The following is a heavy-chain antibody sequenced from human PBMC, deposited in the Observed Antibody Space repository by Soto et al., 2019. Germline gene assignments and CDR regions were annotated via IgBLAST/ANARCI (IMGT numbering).Heavy chain of an antibody. V-gene: IGHV3-30*18. CDR2: ISYDGSNK. D-gene: IGHD6-13*01. Sequence: GGSLRLSCAASGFTFSSYGMHWVRQAPGKGLEWVAVISYDGSNKYYADSVKGRFTISRDNSKNTLYLQMNSLRAEDTAVYYCAKEEYSSSWYSPYYYYGMDVWGQGTTVTVSS. CDR3: AKEEYSSSWYSPYYYYGMDV. CDR1: GFTFSSYG. J-gene: IGHJ6*02.